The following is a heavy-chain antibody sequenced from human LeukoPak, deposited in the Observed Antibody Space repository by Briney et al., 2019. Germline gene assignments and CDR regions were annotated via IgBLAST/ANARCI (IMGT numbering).Heavy chain of an antibody. D-gene: IGHD2-21*01. Sequence: GGSLRLSCAASGFSVSGKFMSWVRQAPGKGLEWVSIIHYDGKIRYAGCVGGRCTIYRDDSENPLFLQMNSLSVDDTALYFCASGDGYLQPYWGQGTLVTVSS. J-gene: IGHJ4*02. CDR3: ASGDGYLQPY. CDR1: GFSVSGKF. V-gene: IGHV3-53*01. CDR2: IHYDGKI.